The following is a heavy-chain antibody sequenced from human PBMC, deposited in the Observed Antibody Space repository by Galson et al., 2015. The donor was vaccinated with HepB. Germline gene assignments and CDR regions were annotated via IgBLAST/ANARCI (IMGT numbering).Heavy chain of an antibody. D-gene: IGHD6-19*01. CDR2: IYPGDSDT. Sequence: QSGAEVKKPGESLKISCKGPGYSFTTYWIGWVRQIPGKGLEWMGIIYPGDSDTRYSPSFQGRVTISVDKSISTAYLQWSSLKASDTAMYYCARRGKPGYSSGWYNYWGQGTLVTVSS. CDR3: ARRGKPGYSSGWYNY. CDR1: GYSFTTYW. V-gene: IGHV5-51*01. J-gene: IGHJ4*02.